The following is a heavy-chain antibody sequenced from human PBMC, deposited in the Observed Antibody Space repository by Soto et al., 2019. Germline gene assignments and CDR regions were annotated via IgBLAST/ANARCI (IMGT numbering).Heavy chain of an antibody. D-gene: IGHD6-6*01. CDR1: GYTFTGYY. V-gene: IGHV1-2*04. CDR2: INPNSGGT. Sequence: QVQLVQSGAEVKKPGASVKVSCKASGYTFTGYYMHWVRQAPGQGLEWMVWINPNSGGTNYAQKFQGWVTMTRDTSISTAYMELSRLRSDDTAVYYCARDWGAYSSSSGAFDIWGQGTMVTVSS. CDR3: ARDWGAYSSSSGAFDI. J-gene: IGHJ3*02.